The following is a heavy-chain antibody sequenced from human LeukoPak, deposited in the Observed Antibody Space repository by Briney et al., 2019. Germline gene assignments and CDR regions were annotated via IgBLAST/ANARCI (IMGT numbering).Heavy chain of an antibody. CDR3: ARIHKDIVVVVAATPTYFDY. CDR1: GYSFTSYW. V-gene: IGHV5-51*01. D-gene: IGHD2-15*01. J-gene: IGHJ4*02. Sequence: GESLKISCKGSGYSFTSYWIGWVRQMPGKGLEWMGIIYPCDSDTRYSPSFQGQVTISADKSISTAYLQWSSLKASDTAMYYCARIHKDIVVVVAATPTYFDYWGQGTLVTVSS. CDR2: IYPCDSDT.